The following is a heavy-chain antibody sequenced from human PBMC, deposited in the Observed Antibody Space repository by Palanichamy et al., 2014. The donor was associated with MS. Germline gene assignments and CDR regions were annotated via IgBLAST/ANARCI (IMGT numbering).Heavy chain of an antibody. J-gene: IGHJ5*02. V-gene: IGHV1-2*02. CDR2: INPSSGGT. CDR1: GYTFTGNY. CDR3: AGDPGGHIVGVPAAQNWFDP. D-gene: IGHD2-2*01. Sequence: QVQLVQSGAEVKKPGASVRVSCKASGYTFTGNYMHWVRQAPGQGLEWMGWINPSSGGTNYAQKFQGRVTMTRDTSINTAYMEVRRLRSDDTAVYYCAGDPGGHIVGVPAAQNWFDPWGQGTLVTVSS.